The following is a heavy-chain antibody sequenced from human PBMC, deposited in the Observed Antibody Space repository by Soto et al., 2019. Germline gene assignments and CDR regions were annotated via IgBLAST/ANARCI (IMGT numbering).Heavy chain of an antibody. CDR3: AKEFDSSGYLGY. D-gene: IGHD3-22*01. J-gene: IGHJ4*02. CDR2: ISYDGSNK. Sequence: GGSLRLSCAASGFTFSSYGMHWVRQAPGKGLEWVAVISYDGSNKYYADSVKGRFTISRDNSKNTLYLQMNSLRAEDTAVYYCAKEFDSSGYLGYWGQGTLVTVSS. V-gene: IGHV3-30*18. CDR1: GFTFSSYG.